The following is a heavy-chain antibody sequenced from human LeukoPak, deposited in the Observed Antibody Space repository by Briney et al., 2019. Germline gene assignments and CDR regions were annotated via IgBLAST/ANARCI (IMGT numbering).Heavy chain of an antibody. J-gene: IGHJ3*02. D-gene: IGHD4-17*01. V-gene: IGHV3-23*01. CDR3: ARDPNGDYIGAFDM. CDR2: IRGGGSA. CDR1: GFTFSAYA. Sequence: QPGGSLILSCTASGFTFSAYAMMWVRPAPGKGPEWVSAIRGGGSAFYADSVKGRFTISRDNSKYTLFLQMNSLRAEDTAVYYCARDPNGDYIGAFDMWGPGTMVTVSS.